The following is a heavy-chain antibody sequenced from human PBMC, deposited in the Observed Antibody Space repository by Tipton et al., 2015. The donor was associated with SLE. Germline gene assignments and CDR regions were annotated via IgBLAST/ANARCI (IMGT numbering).Heavy chain of an antibody. V-gene: IGHV4-39*07. Sequence: TLSLTCTVSGGSISKSSHYWGWIRQPPGKGLEWIGSVYFSGVTYYNPSLKSRVSILVDTSKNQFSLKLTSVTAADTAIYYCARDRRKRHGDAFPWFGNSDDGHYYYLDVWGRGTTFTVS. D-gene: IGHD3-10*01. CDR2: VYFSGVT. CDR3: ARDRRKRHGDAFPWFGNSDDGHYYYLDV. CDR1: GGSISKSSHY. J-gene: IGHJ6*03.